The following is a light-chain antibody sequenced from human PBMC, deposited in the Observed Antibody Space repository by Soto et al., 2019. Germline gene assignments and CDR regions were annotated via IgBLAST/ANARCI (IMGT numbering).Light chain of an antibody. V-gene: IGLV2-14*03. Sequence: QPVLTQPASVSGSPGQSITISCTGTSSDIGRYDYVSWYQQHPGKAPKLMIYDVSDRPSGVSSRFSGSKSGNTASLTISGLQAEDEADYYCTSYIASSTLVFGGGTKLTVL. CDR3: TSYIASSTLV. J-gene: IGLJ2*01. CDR2: DVS. CDR1: SSDIGRYDY.